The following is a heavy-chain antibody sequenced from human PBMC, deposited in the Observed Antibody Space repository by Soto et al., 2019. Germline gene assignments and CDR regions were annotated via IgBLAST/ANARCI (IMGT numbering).Heavy chain of an antibody. D-gene: IGHD1-26*01. Sequence: SVKVSCKASGGTFSSYAISWARQAPGQGLEWKGGIIPIFGTANYAQKFQGRVTITADESTSTAYMELSSLRSEDTAVYYCAIAIVGVGATTNYYYYGMDVWGQGTTVTVSS. CDR1: GGTFSSYA. CDR3: AIAIVGVGATTNYYYYGMDV. J-gene: IGHJ6*02. V-gene: IGHV1-69*13. CDR2: IIPIFGTA.